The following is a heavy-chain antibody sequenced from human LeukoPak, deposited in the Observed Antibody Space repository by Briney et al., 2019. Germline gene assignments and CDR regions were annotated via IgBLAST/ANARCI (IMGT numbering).Heavy chain of an antibody. CDR1: GFTFSDYY. CDR2: ISSSSSYT. D-gene: IGHD2-15*01. V-gene: IGHV3-11*05. Sequence: GGSLRLSCAASGFTFSDYYMSWIRQAPGKGLEWISYISSSSSYTNYADSVKGRFTISRDNAKNSLYLQMTSLRAEDTAGYYCARVVAVVDTNRRFFDYWGQGTLVTVSS. J-gene: IGHJ4*02. CDR3: ARVVAVVDTNRRFFDY.